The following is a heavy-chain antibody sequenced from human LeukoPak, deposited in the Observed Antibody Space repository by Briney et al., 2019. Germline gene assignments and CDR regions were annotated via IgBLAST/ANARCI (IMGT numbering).Heavy chain of an antibody. D-gene: IGHD1-26*01. CDR2: ISAYNGNT. CDR1: GYTFTSYG. CDR3: ARSRGRSGATPFDY. J-gene: IGHJ4*02. Sequence: ASVKVSCRASGYTFTSYGISWVRQAPGQGLEWMGWISAYNGNTNYAQKLQGRVTMTTDTSTSTAYMELRSLRSDDTAVYYCARSRGRSGATPFDYWGQGTLVTVSS. V-gene: IGHV1-18*01.